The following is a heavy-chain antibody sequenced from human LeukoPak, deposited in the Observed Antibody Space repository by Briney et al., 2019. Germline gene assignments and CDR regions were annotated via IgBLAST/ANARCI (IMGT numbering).Heavy chain of an antibody. J-gene: IGHJ6*02. CDR2: INPNSGGT. Sequence: ASVKVSCKASGYTFTGYYMHWVRQAPGQGLEWMGWINPNSGGTNYAQKFQGWVTMTRDTSISTAYMELSRLRSDDTAVYYCARASSTEGYCRGGSCFPYYYYGMDVWGQGTTVTVSS. V-gene: IGHV1-2*04. D-gene: IGHD2-15*01. CDR1: GYTFTGYY. CDR3: ARASSTEGYCRGGSCFPYYYYGMDV.